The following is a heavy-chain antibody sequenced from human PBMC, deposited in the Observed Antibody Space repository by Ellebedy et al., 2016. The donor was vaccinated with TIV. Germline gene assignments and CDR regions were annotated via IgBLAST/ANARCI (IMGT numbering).Heavy chain of an antibody. CDR2: ISWNSVTI. CDR1: GFTFDDYA. Sequence: PGGSLRLSCAASGFTFDDYAMQWVRQAPGKGLEWVSGISWNSVTIGYADSVKGRFTISRDNAKNSLYLQMNSLKAEDMALYYCAKSYGGYYYYGMDVWGQGTTVTVSS. J-gene: IGHJ6*02. D-gene: IGHD4-23*01. CDR3: AKSYGGYYYYGMDV. V-gene: IGHV3-9*03.